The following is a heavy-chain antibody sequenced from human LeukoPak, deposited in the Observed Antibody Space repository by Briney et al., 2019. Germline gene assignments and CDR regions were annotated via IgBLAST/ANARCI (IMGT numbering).Heavy chain of an antibody. CDR2: ISWNSGSI. Sequence: GGSLRLSCAAPGFTFDDYAMPWVRHAPGKGLEWVSGISWNSGSIGYADSVKGRFTISRDNAKNSLYLQMNSLRAEDTALYYCAKGDGSSWYLLGYWGQGTLVTVSS. V-gene: IGHV3-9*01. CDR3: AKGDGSSWYLLGY. D-gene: IGHD6-13*01. J-gene: IGHJ4*02. CDR1: GFTFDDYA.